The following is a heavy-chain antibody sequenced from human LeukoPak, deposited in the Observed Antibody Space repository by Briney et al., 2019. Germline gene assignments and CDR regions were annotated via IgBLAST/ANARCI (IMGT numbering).Heavy chain of an antibody. CDR3: ARDSIGYSYGTGY. D-gene: IGHD5-18*01. CDR1: GFTFSSYS. Sequence: PGGSLRLSCAASGFTFSSYSMNWVRQAPGKGLEWVSSISSSSYIYYSDSVKGRFTISRDNAKNSLYLQMNSLRAEDTAVYYCARDSIGYSYGTGYWGQGTLVTVSS. J-gene: IGHJ4*02. CDR2: ISSSSYI. V-gene: IGHV3-21*01.